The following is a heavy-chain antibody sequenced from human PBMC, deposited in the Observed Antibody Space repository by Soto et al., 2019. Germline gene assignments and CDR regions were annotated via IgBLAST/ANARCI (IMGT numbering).Heavy chain of an antibody. J-gene: IGHJ3*02. D-gene: IGHD1-1*01. Sequence: QVQLQQWGAGLLKPSETLSLTCAVYGGFVTSGSYYWSWIRQPPGKGLEWIGEMSHSGGTHFNPSLKSRVALSVDTSKNQFPLKMSSVTAADTALYYCARVERGTATTVVDAFDIWGPGTMVTVSS. CDR3: ARVERGTATTVVDAFDI. CDR1: GGFVTSGSYY. V-gene: IGHV4-34*01. CDR2: MSHSGGT.